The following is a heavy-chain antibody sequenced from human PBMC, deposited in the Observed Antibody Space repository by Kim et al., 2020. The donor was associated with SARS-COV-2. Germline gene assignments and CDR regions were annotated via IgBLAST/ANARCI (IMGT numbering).Heavy chain of an antibody. CDR1: GGSFSGYY. V-gene: IGHV4-34*01. Sequence: SETLSLTCAVYGGSFSGYYWSWIRQPPGKGLEWIGEINHSGSTNYNPSLKSRVTISVDTSKNQFSLKLSSVTAADTAVYYCARGRSSGSYPSGWYFDLWGRGTLVTVSS. CDR2: INHSGST. D-gene: IGHD3-10*01. J-gene: IGHJ2*01. CDR3: ARGRSSGSYPSGWYFDL.